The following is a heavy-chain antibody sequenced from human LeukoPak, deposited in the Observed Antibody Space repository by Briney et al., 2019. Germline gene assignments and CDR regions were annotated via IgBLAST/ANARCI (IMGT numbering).Heavy chain of an antibody. D-gene: IGHD3-22*01. Sequence: GGPLRLSCTASGFPFGDYAMSGVRQAPGKGVEGGGFIRSKAYGGTTEYAESVKGRFTISRDDSKSIAYLQMNSLKTEDTAVYYCTSFHYYDSSGSLDYWGQGTLVTVSS. CDR3: TSFHYYDSSGSLDY. J-gene: IGHJ4*02. V-gene: IGHV3-49*04. CDR2: IRSKAYGGTT. CDR1: GFPFGDYA.